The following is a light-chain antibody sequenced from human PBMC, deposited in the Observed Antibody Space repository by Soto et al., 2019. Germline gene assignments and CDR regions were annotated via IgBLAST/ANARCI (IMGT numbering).Light chain of an antibody. J-gene: IGKJ1*01. CDR2: GAT. CDR1: ERLSSVY. Sequence: EIVLTQSPGTLSLSPGERATLSCRASERLSSVYLAWYQQRPGQPPRLLVYGATTRATDAPAKFRGSGSGTEFSLTISSLQSEDFATYYCQQYRSWPRTFGQGSKVEI. V-gene: IGKV3-15*01. CDR3: QQYRSWPRT.